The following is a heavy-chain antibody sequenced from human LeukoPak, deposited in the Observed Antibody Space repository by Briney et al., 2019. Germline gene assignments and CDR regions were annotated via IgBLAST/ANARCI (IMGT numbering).Heavy chain of an antibody. D-gene: IGHD6-19*01. CDR1: GFNFDDYT. J-gene: IGHJ4*02. CDR3: ARGGFVSVAGTGPEY. CDR2: FSWDVGTT. Sequence: GGSLRLSCAASGFNFDDYTMHWVRQVPGKGLEWVSLFSWDVGTTYYADSVKGRFTISRDNSKGSLYLEMNNLRSEDTALYYCARGGFVSVAGTGPEYWGQGTLVTVSS. V-gene: IGHV3-43*01.